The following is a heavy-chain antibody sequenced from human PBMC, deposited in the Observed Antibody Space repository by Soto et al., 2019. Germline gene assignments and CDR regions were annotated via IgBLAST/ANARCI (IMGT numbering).Heavy chain of an antibody. J-gene: IGHJ3*02. V-gene: IGHV1-18*01. CDR3: ARPGSDPIAAPHAFDI. Sequence: ASVKVSCKASGYTFTSYGISWVRQAPGQGLEWMGWISAYSGDTNYAQKLQGRVTMTTDTSTTTAYMELRSLRSDDTAVYYCARPGSDPIAAPHAFDIWGQGTMVTVSS. D-gene: IGHD6-13*01. CDR2: ISAYSGDT. CDR1: GYTFTSYG.